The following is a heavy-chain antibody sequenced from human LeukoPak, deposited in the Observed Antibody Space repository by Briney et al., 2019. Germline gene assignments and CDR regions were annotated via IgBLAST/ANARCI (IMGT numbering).Heavy chain of an antibody. CDR2: ISAYNGNT. CDR1: GGTFSSYA. V-gene: IGHV1-18*01. D-gene: IGHD6-19*01. J-gene: IGHJ6*02. CDR3: ARGFMALIAVADYGMDV. Sequence: GASVKVSCKASGGTFSSYAISWVRQAPGQWLEWMGWISAYNGNTNYAQRLQGRVTMTTDTSTSTAYMELRSLRSDDTAVYYCARGFMALIAVADYGMDVWGQGTTVTVSS.